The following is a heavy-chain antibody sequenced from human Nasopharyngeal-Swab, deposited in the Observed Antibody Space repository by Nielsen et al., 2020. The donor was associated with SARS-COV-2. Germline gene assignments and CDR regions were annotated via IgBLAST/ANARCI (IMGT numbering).Heavy chain of an antibody. CDR1: GYTFGSYA. Sequence: ASVKVSCKASGYTFGSYAVHWVRQAPGQGLEWMGWISPVNGKTRYSQKFQGRVTITRDTSASTAYMELSSLRSEDTAVYYCARDQGYYDTSNYFQNWGQGTLVTVSS. CDR3: ARDQGYYDTSNYFQN. CDR2: ISPVNGKT. V-gene: IGHV1-3*01. D-gene: IGHD3-22*01. J-gene: IGHJ4*02.